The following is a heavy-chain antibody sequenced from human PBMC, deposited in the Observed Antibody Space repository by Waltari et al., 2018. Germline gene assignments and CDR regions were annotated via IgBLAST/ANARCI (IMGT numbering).Heavy chain of an antibody. V-gene: IGHV4-61*02. Sequence: QVQLQESGPGLVKPSQTLSLTCTVSGGSISSGSYYWSWIRQPAGKGLEWIGRIYTSGRTNYNPSLKSRVTISVDTSKNQFSLKLSAVTAADTAVYYCARGSRHPYYFDYWGQGTLVTVSS. J-gene: IGHJ4*02. CDR3: ARGSRHPYYFDY. CDR2: IYTSGRT. CDR1: GGSISSGSYY.